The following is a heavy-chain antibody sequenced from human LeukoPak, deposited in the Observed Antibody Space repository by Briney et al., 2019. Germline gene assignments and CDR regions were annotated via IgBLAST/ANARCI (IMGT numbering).Heavy chain of an antibody. Sequence: SETLSLTCAVSGGSLSGSYWSWIRQFPGKGLEWIGFVFYTGSFNYNPSLKSRVRISVDTSRNQFSLKLSSVTAADTAVYYCARGSSLYDYWGQGILVTVSA. D-gene: IGHD6-13*01. CDR2: VFYTGSF. J-gene: IGHJ4*02. CDR3: ARGSSLYDY. V-gene: IGHV4-59*01. CDR1: GGSLSGSY.